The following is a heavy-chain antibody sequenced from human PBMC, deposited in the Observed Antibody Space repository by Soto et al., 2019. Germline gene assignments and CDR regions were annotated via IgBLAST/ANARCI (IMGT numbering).Heavy chain of an antibody. V-gene: IGHV1-69*01. J-gene: IGHJ4*02. CDR2: IIPKLGSA. D-gene: IGHD1-26*01. Sequence: WVQQAPGQGLDWMGGIIPKLGSANYAQNFQGRVTVTADESTFTVYMELRGLLSDDTAVYYCARDGSPRGGSYYTPYYFDYWGQGTLLTVSS. CDR3: ARDGSPRGGSYYTPYYFDY.